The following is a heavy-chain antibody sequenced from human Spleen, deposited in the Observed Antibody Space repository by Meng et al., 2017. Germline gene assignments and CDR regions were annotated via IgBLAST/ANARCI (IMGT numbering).Heavy chain of an antibody. CDR3: ARDWGGSLY. J-gene: IGHJ4*02. D-gene: IGHD3-16*01. CDR1: GFTFSNAW. Sequence: GGSLRLSCAASGFTFSNAWMTWVRQAPGKGLEWVSGVSWNGSRTHYADSVKGRFIISRDNSKNTVYLQMNSLRAEDTAVYYCARDWGGSLYWGQGTLVTVSS. CDR2: VSWNGSRT. V-gene: IGHV3-19*01.